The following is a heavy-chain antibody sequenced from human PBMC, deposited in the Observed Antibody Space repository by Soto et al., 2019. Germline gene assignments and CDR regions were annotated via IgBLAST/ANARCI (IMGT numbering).Heavy chain of an antibody. Sequence: QVQLQQWGAGLLKPSETLSLTCAVYGGSFSGYYWSWIRQPPGKGLEWIWEINHSGSTNYNPSLKSRVTISVDTSKNQFSLKLSSVTAADTAVYYCARGNYIGWNRYFDYWGQGTLVTVSS. CDR3: ARGNYIGWNRYFDY. CDR2: INHSGST. J-gene: IGHJ4*02. D-gene: IGHD1-1*01. CDR1: GGSFSGYY. V-gene: IGHV4-34*01.